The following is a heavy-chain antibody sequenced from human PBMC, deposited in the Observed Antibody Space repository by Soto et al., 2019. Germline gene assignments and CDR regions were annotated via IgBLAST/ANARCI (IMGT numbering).Heavy chain of an antibody. CDR1: GGSISSGDYY. CDR3: ARWWSGSRQGFDP. Sequence: QVQLQESGPGLVKPSQTLSLTCTVSGGSISSGDYYWSWISQHPGKGLEWIGYIYDSGSTYYNPSLKSRVTISVDTSKTQFSLKLSSVTAADTAVYYCARWWSGSRQGFDPWGQGTLVTVSS. CDR2: IYDSGST. D-gene: IGHD3-3*01. J-gene: IGHJ5*02. V-gene: IGHV4-31*03.